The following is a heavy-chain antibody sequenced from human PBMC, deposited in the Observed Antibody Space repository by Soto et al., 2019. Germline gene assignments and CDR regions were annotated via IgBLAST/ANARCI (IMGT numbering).Heavy chain of an antibody. Sequence: ASVKVSCKASGYTFTSYGISWVRQAPGQGLEWMGWISAYNGNTNYAQKLKGRVTMTTDTSTSTAYMKLRSLRSDDTAVYYCARERDVLLLFGESTGAFDIWGQGTMVTVSS. V-gene: IGHV1-18*01. CDR1: GYTFTSYG. CDR2: ISAYNGNT. CDR3: ARERDVLLLFGESTGAFDI. J-gene: IGHJ3*02. D-gene: IGHD3-10*01.